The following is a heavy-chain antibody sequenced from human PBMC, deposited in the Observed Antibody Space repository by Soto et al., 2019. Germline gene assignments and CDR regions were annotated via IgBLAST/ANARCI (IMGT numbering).Heavy chain of an antibody. CDR2: IIPIFGTA. CDR3: ARDKWATVPNLPSCFDP. D-gene: IGHD4-4*01. CDR1: GGTFSSYA. J-gene: IGHJ5*02. V-gene: IGHV1-69*06. Sequence: QVQLVQSGAEVKKPGSSVKVSCKASGGTFSSYAISWVRQAPGQGLEWMGGIIPIFGTANYAQKFQGRVTITADTSTSTAYMELSSLRSEDTAVYYCARDKWATVPNLPSCFDPWGQGNLVTGSS.